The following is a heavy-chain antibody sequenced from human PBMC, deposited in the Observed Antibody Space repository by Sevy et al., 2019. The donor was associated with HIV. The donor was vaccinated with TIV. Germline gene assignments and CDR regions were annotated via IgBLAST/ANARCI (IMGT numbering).Heavy chain of an antibody. CDR3: TTDWGHSGEDTAVTYYYYGMDV. CDR2: IKSKTDGGPT. D-gene: IGHD5-18*01. V-gene: IGHV3-15*01. CDR1: GFTFSNAW. J-gene: IGHJ6*02. Sequence: GGSLRLSCAASGFTFSNAWMSWVRQAPGKGLEWVGRIKSKTDGGPTDYAAPGKGRYTISRDDSKNTQYLQMNSLKTVDTAVYYCTTDWGHSGEDTAVTYYYYGMDVWGQRTTVTVSS.